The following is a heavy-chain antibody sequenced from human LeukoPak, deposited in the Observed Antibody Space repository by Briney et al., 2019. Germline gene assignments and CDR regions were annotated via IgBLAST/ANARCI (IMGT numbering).Heavy chain of an antibody. Sequence: GGSLRLSCAASGFTLSSYAMSWVRQAPGKGLEWVSAISGSGGSTYYADSVKGRFTISRDNSKNTLYLQMNSLRAEDTAVYYCAKARSDYYDSSDPFDYWGQGTLVTVSS. CDR1: GFTLSSYA. CDR3: AKARSDYYDSSDPFDY. J-gene: IGHJ4*02. D-gene: IGHD3-22*01. V-gene: IGHV3-23*01. CDR2: ISGSGGST.